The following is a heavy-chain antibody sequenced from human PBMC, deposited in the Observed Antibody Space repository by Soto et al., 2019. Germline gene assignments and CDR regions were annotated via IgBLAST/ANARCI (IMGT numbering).Heavy chain of an antibody. CDR2: INSDGSTT. V-gene: IGHV3-74*01. J-gene: IGHJ4*02. Sequence: EVQLVESGGGSVQPGGSLRLSCAASGFTFSSYWMHWVRQDPGKGLVWVSRINSDGSTTSYADSVKGRVTISRDHAKNTLYLQMNSLRAEDTAVYYCARVVVGAYHFDYWGQGTLVTVSS. D-gene: IGHD2-15*01. CDR3: ARVVVGAYHFDY. CDR1: GFTFSSYW.